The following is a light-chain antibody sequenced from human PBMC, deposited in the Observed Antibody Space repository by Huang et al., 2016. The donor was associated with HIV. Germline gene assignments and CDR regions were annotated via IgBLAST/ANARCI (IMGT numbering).Light chain of an antibody. Sequence: EIVLTQSPATLSLSPGERATLSCGASQSVSNNYLAWYQHKPGLAPRLLIYDSSTSATGTPDRFSGSASGTGFTLTINRLEPEDFAVYYCHQYSSSPLTFGGGTKVEIK. CDR2: DSS. CDR3: HQYSSSPLT. V-gene: IGKV3D-20*01. J-gene: IGKJ4*01. CDR1: QSVSNNY.